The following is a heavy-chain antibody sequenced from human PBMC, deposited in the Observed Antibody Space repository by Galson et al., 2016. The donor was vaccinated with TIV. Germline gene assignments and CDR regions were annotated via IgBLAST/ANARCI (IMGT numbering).Heavy chain of an antibody. V-gene: IGHV4-38-2*01. D-gene: IGHD3-22*01. J-gene: IGHJ5*02. Sequence: SETLSLTCAVSGYSISSGYYWGWVRQPPGKGLEWLGNICHTETTYYNPSLESRVSISVDTPKNQFSRRLSSVTAADTAVYYCVRIGVLRESCSCYACPGIFDTWGQGILVTVSS. CDR1: GYSISSGYY. CDR3: VRIGVLRESCSCYACPGIFDT. CDR2: ICHTETT.